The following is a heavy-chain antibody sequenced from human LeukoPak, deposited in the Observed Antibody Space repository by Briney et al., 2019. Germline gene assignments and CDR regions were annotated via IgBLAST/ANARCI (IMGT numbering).Heavy chain of an antibody. CDR3: ARLTYSGYDYDYYYYMDV. Sequence: SQTLSLTCAISGDSVSSNSAAWNWLRQSPSRGLEWLGRTYYRSKWYNDYAVSVKSRITINPDTSKNQFSLQLNSVTPEDTAVYYCARLTYSGYDYDYYYYMDVWGKGTTVTVSS. CDR2: TYYRSKWYN. CDR1: GDSVSSNSAA. J-gene: IGHJ6*03. D-gene: IGHD5-12*01. V-gene: IGHV6-1*01.